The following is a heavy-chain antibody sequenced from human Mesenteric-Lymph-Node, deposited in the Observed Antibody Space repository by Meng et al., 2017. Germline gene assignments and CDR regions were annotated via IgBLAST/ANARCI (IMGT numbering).Heavy chain of an antibody. CDR2: IYYSGST. V-gene: IGHV4-30-4*01. Sequence: QVQLQESGPGLVKPSQTLSLTCTVSGGSLSSGDYYWSWIRQPPGKGLEWIGCIYYSGSTYYNPSLKGRVTISVDTSKNQFSLNLSSVTAADTAVYYCARGQRSYSGSYPEWFDPWGQGTLVTVSS. CDR1: GGSLSSGDYY. J-gene: IGHJ5*02. D-gene: IGHD1-26*01. CDR3: ARGQRSYSGSYPEWFDP.